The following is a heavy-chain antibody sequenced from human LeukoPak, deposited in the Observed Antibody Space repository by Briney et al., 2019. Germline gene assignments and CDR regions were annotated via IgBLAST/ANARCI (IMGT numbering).Heavy chain of an antibody. Sequence: ASVKVSCKASGYTFTSYYMHWVRQAAAQGREWMGIINPSGGSTSYAQKFQGRVTMTRGTSTSTVYMELSSLRSEDTAVYYCARELAMTTVTHDFDYWGQGTLVTVSS. V-gene: IGHV1-46*03. CDR1: GYTFTSYY. J-gene: IGHJ4*02. CDR3: ARELAMTTVTHDFDY. D-gene: IGHD4-17*01. CDR2: INPSGGST.